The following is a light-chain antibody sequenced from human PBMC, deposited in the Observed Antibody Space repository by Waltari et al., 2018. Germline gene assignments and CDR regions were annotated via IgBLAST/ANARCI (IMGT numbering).Light chain of an antibody. CDR2: KAT. CDR1: ENANNY. Sequence: DIQMTQSPSSLYASIGDRVTISCRASENANNYLNWYQQKPGKAPKLRIYKATTLQTGVPPRFNGSGFGTHFTFTISNVQSEDAATYFCQHHHGTPFTFGPGTKLEIK. CDR3: QHHHGTPFT. V-gene: IGKV1-39*01. J-gene: IGKJ3*01.